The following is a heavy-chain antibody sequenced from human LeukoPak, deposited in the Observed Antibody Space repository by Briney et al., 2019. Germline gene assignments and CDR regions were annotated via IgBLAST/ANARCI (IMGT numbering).Heavy chain of an antibody. CDR2: INHSGSI. CDR1: GASFSYDY. CDR3: AKGVWAPRFDS. D-gene: IGHD7-27*01. Sequence: SQTLSLTCAVYGASFSYDYWSWVRQAPGKGLEGIGEINHSGSITYNPSLKTRVTIPAEKSKSQFSLRLTSVNAADTAVYYCAKGVWAPRFDSWGQGTLVTVSS. V-gene: IGHV4-34*01. J-gene: IGHJ5*01.